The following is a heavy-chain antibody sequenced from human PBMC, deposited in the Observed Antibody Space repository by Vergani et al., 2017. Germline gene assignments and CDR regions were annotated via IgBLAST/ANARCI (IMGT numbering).Heavy chain of an antibody. J-gene: IGHJ6*03. CDR2: IYYSGST. CDR3: ASQSSYGYDNYYYYYMDV. CDR1: GGSISSSSYY. D-gene: IGHD5-18*01. Sequence: QLQLQESGPGLVKPSETLSLTCTVSGGSISSSSYYWGWIRQPPGKGLEWIGSIYYSGSTYYNPSLKSRVTISVDTSKNQFSLKLSSVTAADTAVYYCASQSSYGYDNYYYYYMDVWGKGP. V-gene: IGHV4-39*01.